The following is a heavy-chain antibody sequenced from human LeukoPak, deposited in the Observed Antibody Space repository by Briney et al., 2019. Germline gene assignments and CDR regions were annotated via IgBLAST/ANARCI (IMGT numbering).Heavy chain of an antibody. Sequence: GGSLRLSCAASRFTLSTYEINWVRQAPGKGLEWVSYISSSGTTTYYADSVKGRFTISRDNAKNSLYLQMNSLRAEDTAVYYCARDAGGGTQRDGWFDPWGQGTLVTVSS. D-gene: IGHD2-15*01. V-gene: IGHV3-48*03. J-gene: IGHJ5*02. CDR3: ARDAGGGTQRDGWFDP. CDR1: RFTLSTYE. CDR2: ISSSGTTT.